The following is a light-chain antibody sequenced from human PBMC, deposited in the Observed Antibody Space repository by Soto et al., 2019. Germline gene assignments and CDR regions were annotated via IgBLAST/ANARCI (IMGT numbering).Light chain of an antibody. V-gene: IGLV2-14*03. Sequence: QSALTQPASVSGSPGQSITISCTGTSSDVGAYRSVSWYQQHPDKAPKLIIYEVSHRASGVPDRFSGSKSDNTASLTISGLHTEDEAGYFCSSSTRSSTYLFGTGTKLTVL. CDR3: SSSTRSSTYL. CDR1: SSDVGAYRS. J-gene: IGLJ1*01. CDR2: EVS.